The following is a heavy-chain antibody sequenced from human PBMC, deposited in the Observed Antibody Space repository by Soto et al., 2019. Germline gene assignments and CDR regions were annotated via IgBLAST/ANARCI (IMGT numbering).Heavy chain of an antibody. CDR1: GFTFSSYG. J-gene: IGHJ2*01. CDR2: ISYDGSNK. Sequence: QVQLVESGGGVVQPGRSLRLSCAASGFTFSSYGMHWVRQAPGKGLEWVAVISYDGSNKYYADSVKGRFTISRDNSKNTLYLKMNSLRAEDTAVCYCAKDNSVDYVFQTNWYFDLWGRGTLVTVSS. CDR3: AKDNSVDYVFQTNWYFDL. V-gene: IGHV3-30*18. D-gene: IGHD4-17*01.